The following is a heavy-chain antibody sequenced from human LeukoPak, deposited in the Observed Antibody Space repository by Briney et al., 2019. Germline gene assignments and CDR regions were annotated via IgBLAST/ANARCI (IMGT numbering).Heavy chain of an antibody. D-gene: IGHD3-9*01. Sequence: SETLSLTCTVSGGSISSGSYYWSWIRQPAGKGLEGIGRIYTSGSTNYNPSLKSRVTISVDTSKNQFSLKLSSVTAADTAVYYCARVPPYYDILSFDIWGQGTMVTVSS. CDR3: ARVPPYYDILSFDI. CDR1: GGSISSGSYY. V-gene: IGHV4-61*02. J-gene: IGHJ3*02. CDR2: IYTSGST.